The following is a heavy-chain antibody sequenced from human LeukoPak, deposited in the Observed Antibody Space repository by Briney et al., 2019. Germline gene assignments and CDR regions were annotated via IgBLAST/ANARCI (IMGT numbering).Heavy chain of an antibody. D-gene: IGHD2-2*01. CDR2: ISSISSYT. V-gene: IGHV3-11*06. Sequence: GRSLRLSCAASGFTFSDYYMSWVRQAPGKGLEWVSYISSISSYTNYADSVKGRFSISRDNAKNSLYLQMNSLRAEDTAVYYCAINSIVVPAAMDFDYWGQGTLVTVSS. J-gene: IGHJ4*02. CDR3: AINSIVVPAAMDFDY. CDR1: GFTFSDYY.